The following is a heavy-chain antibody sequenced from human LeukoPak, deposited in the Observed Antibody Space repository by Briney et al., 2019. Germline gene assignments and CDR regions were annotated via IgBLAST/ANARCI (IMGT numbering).Heavy chain of an antibody. Sequence: ASVKVSLKATAYTFTSYCITWVGQAPGKGLDGMGWISASHGNTNYAQKLQGRVTMTTDTSTSTAYLELRSLRSDDTAVYYCARSSPGGYYYGMDVWGQGTTVTVSS. J-gene: IGHJ6*02. CDR1: AYTFTSYC. CDR2: ISASHGNT. V-gene: IGHV1-18*01. CDR3: ARSSPGGYYYGMDV. D-gene: IGHD3-16*01.